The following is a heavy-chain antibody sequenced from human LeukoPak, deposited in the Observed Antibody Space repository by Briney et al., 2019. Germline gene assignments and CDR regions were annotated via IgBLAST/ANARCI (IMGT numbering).Heavy chain of an antibody. V-gene: IGHV4-4*07. D-gene: IGHD2-15*01. CDR3: ARGHCSGGSCYSYYYYNYMDG. CDR2: IYTSGST. CDR1: GGSISRYY. Sequence: SETLSLTRTDSGGSISRYYWSWIRQPAGKGLEGIGRIYTSGSTNYNPSLQSRVNMSVDTSKNQFSLKLSSVTAADTAVYYCARGHCSGGSCYSYYYYNYMDGWGKGTTVTVYS. J-gene: IGHJ6*03.